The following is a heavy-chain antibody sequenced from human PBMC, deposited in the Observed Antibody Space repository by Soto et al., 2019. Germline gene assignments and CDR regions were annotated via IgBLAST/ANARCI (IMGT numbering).Heavy chain of an antibody. CDR2: INSDGSST. Sequence: EVQLVESGGGLVQPGGSLRLSCAASGSTFSSYWMHWVRQAPGKGLVWVSRINSDGSSTSYADSVKGRFTISRDNAKNTLYLQMNSLRAEDTAVYYCARDYGGYDSYYGMDVWGQGTTVTVSS. V-gene: IGHV3-74*01. J-gene: IGHJ6*02. CDR3: ARDYGGYDSYYGMDV. D-gene: IGHD5-12*01. CDR1: GSTFSSYW.